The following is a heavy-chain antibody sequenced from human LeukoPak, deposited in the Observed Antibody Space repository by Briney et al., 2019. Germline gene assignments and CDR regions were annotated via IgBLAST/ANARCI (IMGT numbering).Heavy chain of an antibody. J-gene: IGHJ4*02. CDR1: GGTFSSYA. D-gene: IGHD2-15*01. Sequence: ASVKVSCKASGGTFSSYAISWVRQAPGQGLEWLGGIIPIFGTANYAQKFQGRVTITTDESTSTAYMELSSLRSEDTAVYYCARGLDCSGGSCYGGFDYWGQGTLVTVSS. CDR3: ARGLDCSGGSCYGGFDY. V-gene: IGHV1-69*05. CDR2: IIPIFGTA.